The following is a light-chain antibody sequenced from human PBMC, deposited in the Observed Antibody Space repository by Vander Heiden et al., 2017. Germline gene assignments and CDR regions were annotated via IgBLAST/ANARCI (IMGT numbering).Light chain of an antibody. V-gene: IGLV2-23*02. CDR3: CSYAGSGTYV. Sequence: QSALTQPASVSGSPGQSITISCTGTSSDVGNYNLVSWYQQHPGKAPKVMIFEVNKRPSGVSNRFSGSKSGNTASLTISGLQTEDEADYYCCSYAGSGTYVFGIGTKVTVL. J-gene: IGLJ1*01. CDR2: EVN. CDR1: SSDVGNYNL.